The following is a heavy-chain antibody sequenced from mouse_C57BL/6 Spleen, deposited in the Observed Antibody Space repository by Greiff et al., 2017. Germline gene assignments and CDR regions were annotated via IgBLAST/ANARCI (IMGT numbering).Heavy chain of an antibody. CDR3: ARRGGLRREAMDY. D-gene: IGHD2-4*01. CDR1: GYAFSSYW. Sequence: QVQLQQSGAELVKPGASVKISCKASGYAFSSYWMNWVKQRPGKGLEWIGQIYPGDGDTNYNGKFKGKATLAADKSSSTAYMQLSSLTSEDSAVYFGARRGGLRREAMDYWGQGTSVTVSS. J-gene: IGHJ4*01. CDR2: IYPGDGDT. V-gene: IGHV1-80*01.